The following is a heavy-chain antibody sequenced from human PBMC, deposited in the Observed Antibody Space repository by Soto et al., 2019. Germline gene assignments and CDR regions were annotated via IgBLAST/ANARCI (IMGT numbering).Heavy chain of an antibody. V-gene: IGHV3-33*01. CDR1: GFTFSSYG. CDR3: ARDGVVRGDYYYYGMDV. D-gene: IGHD3-10*01. Sequence: GGSLRLSCAASGFTFSSYGMHWVRQAPGKGLEWVAVIWYDGSNKYYADSVKGRFTISRDNSKNTLYLQMNSLRAEDTAVYYCARDGVVRGDYYYYGMDVWGQGTTVTVSS. J-gene: IGHJ6*02. CDR2: IWYDGSNK.